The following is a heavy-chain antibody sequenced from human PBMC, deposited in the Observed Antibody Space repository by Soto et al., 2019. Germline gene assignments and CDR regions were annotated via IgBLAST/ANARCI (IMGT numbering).Heavy chain of an antibody. V-gene: IGHV5-51*01. CDR3: VTSTWSYFGLDV. CDR1: GYSFTGYW. D-gene: IGHD6-13*01. J-gene: IGHJ6*02. CDR2: IYPHVSDT. Sequence: PGESLKISCLASGYSFTGYWVGWVRQMSGRGLEWMGIIYPHVSDTRYSPSFQGQVTISADKSISTVYLQWSSLKASDTAIYYCVTSTWSYFGLDVWGQGTTVTVS.